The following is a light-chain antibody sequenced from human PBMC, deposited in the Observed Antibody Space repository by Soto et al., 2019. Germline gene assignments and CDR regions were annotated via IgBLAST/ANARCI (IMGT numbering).Light chain of an antibody. CDR2: TAS. CDR3: QQHESYPRT. Sequence: DIQMTQSPSTLSASVGDRVTITCRASQRINTWLAWYQQKPGKAPRLLIYTASSLESGVPSRFSGSGSGTEFTLTISSLQPDDFATYYCQQHESYPRTFGQGTKVEIK. J-gene: IGKJ1*01. V-gene: IGKV1-5*03. CDR1: QRINTW.